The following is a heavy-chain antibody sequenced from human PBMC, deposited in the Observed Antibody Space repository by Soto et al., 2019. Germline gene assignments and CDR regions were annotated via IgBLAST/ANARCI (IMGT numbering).Heavy chain of an antibody. V-gene: IGHV3-73*01. J-gene: IGHJ4*02. CDR3: SSARITGTTGFDY. CDR1: GFTFSGSA. D-gene: IGHD1-7*01. CDR2: IRSKANTYAT. Sequence: EVQLVESGGGLVQPGGSLKLSCAASGFTFSGSAMHWVRQASGKGLEWVGRIRSKANTYATAYAASVKGRFTISRDDSKTTAFLQMNSLKTEDTAVYYCSSARITGTTGFDYWGQGTLVTVSS.